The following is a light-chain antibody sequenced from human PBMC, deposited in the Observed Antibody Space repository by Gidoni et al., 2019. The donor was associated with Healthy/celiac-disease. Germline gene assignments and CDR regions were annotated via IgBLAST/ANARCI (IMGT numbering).Light chain of an antibody. CDR2: GKN. V-gene: IGLV3-19*01. Sequence: ITCQGDSLRSYYASWYQQKPGQAPVLVIYGKNNRPSGIPDRFSGSSSGNTASLTITGAQAEDEADYYCNPRDSSGNHVVFGGGTKLTVL. CDR1: SLRSYY. J-gene: IGLJ2*01. CDR3: NPRDSSGNHVV.